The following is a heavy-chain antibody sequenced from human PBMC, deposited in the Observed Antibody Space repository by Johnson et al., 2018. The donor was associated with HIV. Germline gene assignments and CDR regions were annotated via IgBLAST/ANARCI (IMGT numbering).Heavy chain of an antibody. CDR3: ARSRGYGDYLGNAFDI. D-gene: IGHD4-17*01. J-gene: IGHJ3*02. CDR1: GFTFSSYW. Sequence: VQLVESGGGVVQPGRSLRLSCAASGFTFSSYWMSWVRQAPGKGLEWVANIKQDGSEKYYVASVKGRFTISRDNAKTTLYLQMNSLRAEDTAVYYCARSRGYGDYLGNAFDIWGQGTMVTVSS. V-gene: IGHV3-7*05. CDR2: IKQDGSEK.